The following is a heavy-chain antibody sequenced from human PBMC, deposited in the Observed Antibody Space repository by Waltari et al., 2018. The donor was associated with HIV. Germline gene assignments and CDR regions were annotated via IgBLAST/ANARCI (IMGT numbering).Heavy chain of an antibody. CDR3: AIGSWGEVSFGY. D-gene: IGHD3-16*02. J-gene: IGHJ4*02. CDR2: ISVKDGRT. CDR1: GYSFNTHG. Sequence: QIQLLQSGAEVKKPGASVRVSCKASGYSFNTHGITWVRQAPGQGLEWIGWISVKDGRTNSAQNLQGRVTMTSDPSTCTVYMELRTLRSDDTAVYYCAIGSWGEVSFGYWGQGTLVTVSS. V-gene: IGHV1-18*04.